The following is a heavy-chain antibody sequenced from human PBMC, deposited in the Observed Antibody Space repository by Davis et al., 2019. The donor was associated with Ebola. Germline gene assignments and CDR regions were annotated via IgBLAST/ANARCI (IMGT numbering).Heavy chain of an antibody. V-gene: IGHV4-59*01. CDR1: GDSLSTSY. CDR2: IYYTGIT. J-gene: IGHJ5*02. Sequence: MPSETLSLTCTASGDSLSTSYYSWIRQPPGKGLAWIGNIYYTGITKYNPTLKSRLTMSVDTSKNQFSLKLTSVTSAATAGYYCAREVTMSSAWFDPWGPGTLVTVSS. D-gene: IGHD4/OR15-4a*01. CDR3: AREVTMSSAWFDP.